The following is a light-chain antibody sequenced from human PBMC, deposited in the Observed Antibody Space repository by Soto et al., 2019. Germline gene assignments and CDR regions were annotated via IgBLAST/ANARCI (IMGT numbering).Light chain of an antibody. Sequence: DIQMTQSPSYVSASVGDRVTITCRANERIYTYLNWYQQKPGQASKLLIYSASNLQSGVPSRFSGSGSGPDFTLTISSLQPEDFAIYYCQQSKSTPPTFGQGTRLETK. CDR3: QQSKSTPPT. J-gene: IGKJ5*01. CDR2: SAS. CDR1: ERIYTY. V-gene: IGKV1-39*01.